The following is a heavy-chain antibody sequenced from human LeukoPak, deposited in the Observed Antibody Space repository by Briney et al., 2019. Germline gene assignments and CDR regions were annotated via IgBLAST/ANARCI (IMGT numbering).Heavy chain of an antibody. V-gene: IGHV4-39*07. J-gene: IGHJ4*02. CDR2: IYYSGST. CDR3: TTVPGILTGYYSQAGY. CDR1: GGSISSSSYY. Sequence: SETLSLTCTVSGGSISSSSYYWGWIRQPPGKGLEWIGSIYYSGSTYYNPSLKSRVTISVDTSKNQFSLKLSSVTAADTAVYYCTTVPGILTGYYSQAGYWGQGTLVTVSS. D-gene: IGHD3-9*01.